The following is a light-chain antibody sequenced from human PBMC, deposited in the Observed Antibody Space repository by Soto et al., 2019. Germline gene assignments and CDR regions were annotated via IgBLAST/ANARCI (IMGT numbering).Light chain of an antibody. Sequence: EIVLTQSPGTLSLSPGERATLSCRASQSVSSSYLAWYQQKPGQAPRLLIYGASSRANGTPDRFSGSGSGTDFTLTISRLEPEDFAVYYCQQYGSSITFGQGTRLEIK. CDR2: GAS. J-gene: IGKJ5*01. V-gene: IGKV3-20*01. CDR1: QSVSSSY. CDR3: QQYGSSIT.